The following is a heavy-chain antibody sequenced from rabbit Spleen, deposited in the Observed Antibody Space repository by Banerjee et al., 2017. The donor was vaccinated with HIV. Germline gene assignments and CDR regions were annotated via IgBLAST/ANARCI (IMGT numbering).Heavy chain of an antibody. CDR2: IDAGSSGFT. V-gene: IGHV1S40*01. CDR1: AFSFSSSDY. J-gene: IGHJ4*01. CDR3: VRDQAGDADYGPYYLNL. Sequence: CTASAFSFSSSDYMCWVRQAPGKGLEWISCIDAGSSGFTYFASWVNGRFTISSHNAQNTLYLQLSSLTVADTATYFCVRDQAGDADYGPYYLNLWGPGTLVTVS. D-gene: IGHD2-1*01.